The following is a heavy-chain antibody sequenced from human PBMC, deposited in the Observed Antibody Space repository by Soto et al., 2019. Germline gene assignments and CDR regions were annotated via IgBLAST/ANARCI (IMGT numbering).Heavy chain of an antibody. J-gene: IGHJ5*02. V-gene: IGHV1-2*02. CDR2: INPNSGGT. Sequence: QVQLVQSGAEVKKPGASVKVSCKASGYTFTGYYMHWVRQAPGQGLEWMGWINPNSGGTNYAQKFQVRVTMTRDTSISTAYMELSRLRSDDTAVYYCAAGIVVVPAAMGSTNWFDPWGQGTLVTVSS. CDR3: AAGIVVVPAAMGSTNWFDP. CDR1: GYTFTGYY. D-gene: IGHD2-2*01.